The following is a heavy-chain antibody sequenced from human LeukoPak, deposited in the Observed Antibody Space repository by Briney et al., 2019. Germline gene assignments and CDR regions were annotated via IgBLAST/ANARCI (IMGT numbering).Heavy chain of an antibody. V-gene: IGHV3-13*01. Sequence: PGGSLRLSCAASGFTFSSYDMHWVRQATGKGLEWVSAIGSAGDTYYPGSVKGRFTISRENAKNSLYLQMNSLRAGDTAVYYCARGDYAYYGMDVWGQGTTVTVSS. J-gene: IGHJ6*02. CDR3: ARGDYAYYGMDV. CDR2: IGSAGDT. CDR1: GFTFSSYD.